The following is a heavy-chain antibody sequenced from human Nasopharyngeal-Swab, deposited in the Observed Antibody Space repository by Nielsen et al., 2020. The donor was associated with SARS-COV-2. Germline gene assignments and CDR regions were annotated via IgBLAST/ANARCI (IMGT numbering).Heavy chain of an antibody. Sequence: GESLKISCAASGFTFSDSAIHWVRQASGKGLEWVGRVRSKGNNNATAYSASVKGRFIIIRDDPTNTAYLKMNSLKTEDTAMYYCVRPEGVATSFKYYFQYGMDVWGQGTMVTVPS. CDR1: GFTFSDSA. J-gene: IGHJ6*02. CDR3: VRPEGVATSFKYYFQYGMDV. V-gene: IGHV3-73*01. CDR2: VRSKGNNNAT. D-gene: IGHD5-12*01.